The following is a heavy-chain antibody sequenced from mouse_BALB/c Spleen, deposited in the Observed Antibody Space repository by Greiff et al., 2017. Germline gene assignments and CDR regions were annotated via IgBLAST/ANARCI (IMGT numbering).Heavy chain of an antibody. CDR3: ARPFYD. CDR2: ISSGGGST. CDR1: GFAFSSYD. J-gene: IGHJ3*01. V-gene: IGHV5-12-1*01. Sequence: EVQLVESGGGLVKPGGSLKLSCAASGFAFSSYDMSWVRQTPEKRLEWVAYISSGGGSTYYPDTVKGRFTISRDNAKNTLYLQMSSLKSEDTAMYYCARPFYDWGQGTLVTVSA. D-gene: IGHD2-10*01.